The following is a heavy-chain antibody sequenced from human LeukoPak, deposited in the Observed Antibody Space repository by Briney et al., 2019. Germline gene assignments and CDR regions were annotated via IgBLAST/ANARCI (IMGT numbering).Heavy chain of an antibody. V-gene: IGHV4-34*01. CDR3: ARHSGSYGY. CDR2: INDGGDT. CDR1: GGSFSGYD. D-gene: IGHD1-26*01. J-gene: IGHJ4*02. Sequence: PSETLSLTCGVYGGSFSGYDWSWVRQPPGKGLEWIGEINDGGDTNYNPSLKSRVTMSVDTSKNHFSLEVRSMTAADTAVYYCARHSGSYGYWGQGTLVTVSS.